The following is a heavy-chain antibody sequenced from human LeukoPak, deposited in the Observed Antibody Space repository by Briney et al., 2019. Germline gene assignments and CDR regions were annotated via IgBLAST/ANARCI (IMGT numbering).Heavy chain of an antibody. J-gene: IGHJ4*02. CDR1: GGTFSSYA. CDR2: IIPIFGIA. V-gene: IGHV1-69*15. Sequence: ASVKVSCKASGGTFSSYAISWVRQAPGQGLEWMGRIIPIFGIANYAQKFQGRVTITADESTSTAYMELSSLRSEDTAVYYCARDRDSSGWYGGDYWGQGTLVTVSS. D-gene: IGHD6-19*01. CDR3: ARDRDSSGWYGGDY.